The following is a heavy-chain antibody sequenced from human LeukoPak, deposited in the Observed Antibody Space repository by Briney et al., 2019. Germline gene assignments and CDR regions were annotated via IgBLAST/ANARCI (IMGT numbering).Heavy chain of an antibody. CDR3: ARGRGSGSLDAFDI. CDR2: INSSSGYI. V-gene: IGHV3-21*01. D-gene: IGHD3-10*01. J-gene: IGHJ3*02. Sequence: GGSLRLSCAASGFTFSSYSMNWVRQAPGKGLEWGSSINSSSGYIYYADSVKGRFTISRDNAKNSLYLQMNSLRAEDTAVYYCARGRGSGSLDAFDIWGQGTMVTVSS. CDR1: GFTFSSYS.